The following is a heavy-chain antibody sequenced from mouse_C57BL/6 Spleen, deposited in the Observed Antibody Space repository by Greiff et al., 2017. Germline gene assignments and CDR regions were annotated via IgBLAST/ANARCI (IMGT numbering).Heavy chain of an antibody. J-gene: IGHJ4*01. D-gene: IGHD1-1*01. CDR3: ARRDYYGSSDDYAMDY. Sequence: QVQLQQSGAELARPGASVKLSCKASGYTFTSYGISWVKQRTGQGLEWIGEIYPRSGNTYYNEKFKGKATLTADKSSSTAYMELRSLTSEDSAVYFCARRDYYGSSDDYAMDYWGQGTSVTVSS. CDR2: IYPRSGNT. V-gene: IGHV1-81*01. CDR1: GYTFTSYG.